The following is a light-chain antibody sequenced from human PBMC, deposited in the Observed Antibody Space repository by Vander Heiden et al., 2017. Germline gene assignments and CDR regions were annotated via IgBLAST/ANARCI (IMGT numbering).Light chain of an antibody. CDR1: QSLVHSNGNTY. CDR3: MQVTHFPWA. CDR2: KVS. J-gene: IGKJ1*01. V-gene: IGKV2-24*01. Sequence: IVMTQTPLSSPVTLGQTASISCRSSQSLVHSNGNTYLNWLHQRPGQPPRLLIYKVSNRFAGVPDRFSGRGSGADFILKISRVEAEDVGVYFCMQVTHFPWAFGPGTKVEIK.